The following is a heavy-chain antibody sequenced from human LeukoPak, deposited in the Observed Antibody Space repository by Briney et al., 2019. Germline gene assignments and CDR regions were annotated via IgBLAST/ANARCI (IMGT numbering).Heavy chain of an antibody. V-gene: IGHV1-18*01. D-gene: IGHD6-19*01. Sequence: ASVKVSCKASGYTFTSYGISWVRQAPGQGLEWMGWISAYNGNTNYAQKLQGRVTMTRNTSISTAYMELSSLRSEDTAVYYCARDQSSGWSDYWGQGTLVTVSS. J-gene: IGHJ4*02. CDR2: ISAYNGNT. CDR1: GYTFTSYG. CDR3: ARDQSSGWSDY.